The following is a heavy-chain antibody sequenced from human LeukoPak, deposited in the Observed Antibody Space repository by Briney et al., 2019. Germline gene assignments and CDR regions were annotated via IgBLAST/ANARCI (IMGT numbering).Heavy chain of an antibody. CDR3: AITEGIAAAGNFDY. V-gene: IGHV1-69*06. J-gene: IGHJ4*02. CDR1: GGTFSSYA. CDR2: IIPMFATA. D-gene: IGHD6-13*01. Sequence: PVASVKVSCKASGGTFSSYAINWVRQAPGQGLEWMGGIIPMFATANYAQKFQGRVTITADKSTSTAYMELSSLRSEDTAVYYCAITEGIAAAGNFDYWGQGTLVTVSS.